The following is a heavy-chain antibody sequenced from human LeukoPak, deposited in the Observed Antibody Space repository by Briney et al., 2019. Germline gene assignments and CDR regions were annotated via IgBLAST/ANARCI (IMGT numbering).Heavy chain of an antibody. CDR3: ARAQYCSSTSCYEGMFGAFDI. Sequence: SETLSLTCTVSGGSISSYYWSWIRQPPGKGLEWIGYIYYSGSTNYNPSLKSRVTISVDTSKNQFSLKLSSVTAADTALYYCARAQYCSSTSCYEGMFGAFDIWGLGTMVTVSS. V-gene: IGHV4-59*01. D-gene: IGHD2-2*01. J-gene: IGHJ3*02. CDR2: IYYSGST. CDR1: GGSISSYY.